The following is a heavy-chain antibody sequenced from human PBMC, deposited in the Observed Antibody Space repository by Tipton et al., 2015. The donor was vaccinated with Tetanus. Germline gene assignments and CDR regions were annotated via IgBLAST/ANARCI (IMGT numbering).Heavy chain of an antibody. CDR1: GYTFTSYG. D-gene: IGHD3-10*01. V-gene: IGHV1-18*01. Sequence: QLVQSGPEVKKPGASVKVSCKASGYTFTSYGISWVRQAPGQGLEWMGWISAYNGNTNYAQKLQGRVTMTTDTSTSTAYMELRSLRSDDTAVYYCARDKTRITMVRGVSYDAFDIWGQGTMVTVSS. CDR3: ARDKTRITMVRGVSYDAFDI. CDR2: ISAYNGNT. J-gene: IGHJ3*02.